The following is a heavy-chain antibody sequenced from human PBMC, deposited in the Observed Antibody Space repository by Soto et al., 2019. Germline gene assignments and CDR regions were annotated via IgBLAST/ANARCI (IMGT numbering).Heavy chain of an antibody. J-gene: IGHJ4*02. CDR1: GLSFTANY. CDR3: ATSLWFGTQPES. Sequence: ADTLSLTCTCYGLSFTANYWTLFRPPPGKGLEWIGEISPSGTTKYIPSLKSRGTISVDTSRKQFFLKVTSVSAADTAVYYCATSLWFGTQPESWVPGNLVTIS. V-gene: IGHV4-34*01. CDR2: ISPSGTT. D-gene: IGHD3-10*01.